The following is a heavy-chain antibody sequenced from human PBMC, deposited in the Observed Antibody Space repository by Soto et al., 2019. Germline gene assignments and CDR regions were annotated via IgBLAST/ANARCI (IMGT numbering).Heavy chain of an antibody. J-gene: IGHJ3*02. CDR3: ARGGFGSGWYNAFDI. V-gene: IGHV4-4*02. Sequence: QVRLQESGPGLVKPSGTLSLTCAVSSGSISSSNWWSWVRQPPGKGLEWIGEIYHSGSTNYNPSLKSRVTISVDKSKNQFSLKLSSVTAADTAVYYCARGGFGSGWYNAFDIWGQGTMVTVSS. D-gene: IGHD6-19*01. CDR2: IYHSGST. CDR1: SGSISSSNW.